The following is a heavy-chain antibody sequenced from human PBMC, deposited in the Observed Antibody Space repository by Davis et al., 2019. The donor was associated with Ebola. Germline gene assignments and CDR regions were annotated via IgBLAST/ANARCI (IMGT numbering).Heavy chain of an antibody. CDR3: AIDRPFSSSGMDV. J-gene: IGHJ6*02. CDR2: IIPIFGTA. V-gene: IGHV1-69*13. Sequence: AASVKVSCKASGCTFSSYALSWVRQAPGQGLEWMGGIIPIFGTANYAQKFQGRVTITADESTSTAYMELSSLRSEDTAVYYCAIDRPFSSSGMDVWGQGTTVTVSS. D-gene: IGHD6-6*01. CDR1: GCTFSSYA.